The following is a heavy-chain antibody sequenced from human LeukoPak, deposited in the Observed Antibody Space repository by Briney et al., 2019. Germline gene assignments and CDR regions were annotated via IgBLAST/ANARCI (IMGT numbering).Heavy chain of an antibody. Sequence: PGGTLRLSCAASGFTFDDYGMSWVRQAPGKGLEWVSGINWNGGSTGYADSVKGRFTISRDNAKNSLYLQMNSLRAEDTAVYYCAKSLKSPRSRGFDYWGQGTLVTVSS. J-gene: IGHJ4*02. CDR3: AKSLKSPRSRGFDY. CDR1: GFTFDDYG. V-gene: IGHV3-20*04. CDR2: INWNGGST.